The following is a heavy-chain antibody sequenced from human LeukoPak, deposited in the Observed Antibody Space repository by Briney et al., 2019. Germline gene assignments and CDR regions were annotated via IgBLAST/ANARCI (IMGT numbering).Heavy chain of an antibody. CDR1: GFTFSSYW. Sequence: GGSLRLSCAASGFTFSSYWMSWVRQAPGKGLEWVANIKQDGSEKYYVDSVKGRFTISRDNAKNSLYLQMNSLRAEDTAMYYCAGGFGGYGSGSYYDYFDYWGQGTLVTVSS. J-gene: IGHJ4*02. CDR2: IKQDGSEK. V-gene: IGHV3-7*01. CDR3: AGGFGGYGSGSYYDYFDY. D-gene: IGHD3-10*01.